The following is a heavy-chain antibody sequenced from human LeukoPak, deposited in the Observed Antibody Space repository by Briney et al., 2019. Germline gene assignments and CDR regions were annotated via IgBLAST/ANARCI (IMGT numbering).Heavy chain of an antibody. J-gene: IGHJ4*02. CDR1: GGTFSSYT. CDR3: ARTDLELGDFDY. CDR2: IIPIFGTA. D-gene: IGHD1-7*01. V-gene: IGHV1-69*05. Sequence: SVKVSCKASGGTFSSYTISWVRQAPGQGLEWMGRIIPIFGTANYAQKFQGRLTITTDESASTAYMELSSLTSEDTAVYYCARTDLELGDFDYWGQGTLVTVSS.